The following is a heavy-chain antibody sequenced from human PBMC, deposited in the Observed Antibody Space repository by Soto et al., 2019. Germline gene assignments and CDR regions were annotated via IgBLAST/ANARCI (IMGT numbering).Heavy chain of an antibody. Sequence: GGSLRLSCAASGLTFSTYAMTWVRQAPGKGLEWVSCISGSGGTAYYADSVKGRFTISRDNSKNTLYLQMSNLRAEDSAVYYCAKDRSSGWFFDDWGQGTLVTVSS. CDR2: ISGSGGTA. J-gene: IGHJ4*02. D-gene: IGHD6-19*01. CDR3: AKDRSSGWFFDD. CDR1: GLTFSTYA. V-gene: IGHV3-23*01.